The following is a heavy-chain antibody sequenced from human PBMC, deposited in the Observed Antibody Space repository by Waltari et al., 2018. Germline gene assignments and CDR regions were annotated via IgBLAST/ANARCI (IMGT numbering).Heavy chain of an antibody. J-gene: IGHJ4*02. D-gene: IGHD7-27*01. Sequence: EVQLVESGGGWVQPGGSLRLSGAGSGFTFTNYALNWVRQGPGKGLEWISYISSTYEITYADSVRGRFTISRDSGKNSLYLQMNSLRDDDTAVYYCARDTAWAFDYWGQGILVTVSS. V-gene: IGHV3-48*02. CDR2: ISSTYEI. CDR1: GFTFTNYA. CDR3: ARDTAWAFDY.